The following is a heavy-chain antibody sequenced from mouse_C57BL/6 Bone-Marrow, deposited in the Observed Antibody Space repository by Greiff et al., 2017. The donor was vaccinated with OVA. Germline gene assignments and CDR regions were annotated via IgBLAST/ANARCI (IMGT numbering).Heavy chain of an antibody. Sequence: EVKLMESGAELVKPGASVKLSCTASGFNIKDYYMHWVKQRTEQGLEWIGRIDPEDGETKYAPKFQGKATITADTSSNTAYLQLSSLTSEDTAVYYCARGTTVVAPFDVWGTGTTVTVSS. CDR2: IDPEDGET. J-gene: IGHJ1*03. CDR3: ARGTTVVAPFDV. CDR1: GFNIKDYY. D-gene: IGHD1-1*01. V-gene: IGHV14-2*01.